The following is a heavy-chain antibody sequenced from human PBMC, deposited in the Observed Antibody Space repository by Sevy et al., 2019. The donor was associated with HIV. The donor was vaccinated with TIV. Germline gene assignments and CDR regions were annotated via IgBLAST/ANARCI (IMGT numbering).Heavy chain of an antibody. Sequence: GGSLRLSCVASGFTFSTYAMNWVRQAPGKGLKWVSVISDSGYSTNYADFVKGRFTISRDNSKNTLYLQMNSLRAEDTAVYYCAKDWFYYYYGMDVWGQRTTVTVSS. CDR1: GFTFSTYA. CDR3: AKDWFYYYYGMDV. V-gene: IGHV3-23*01. CDR2: ISDSGYST. J-gene: IGHJ6*02. D-gene: IGHD3-10*01.